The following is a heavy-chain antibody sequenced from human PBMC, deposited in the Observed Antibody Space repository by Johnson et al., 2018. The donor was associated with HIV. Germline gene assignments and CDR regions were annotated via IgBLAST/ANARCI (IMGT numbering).Heavy chain of an antibody. CDR2: IRYDGSSK. CDR3: ARDPTTQYLRLIGDFGSFDI. CDR1: RFTFNSYD. D-gene: IGHD2-2*01. J-gene: IGHJ3*02. V-gene: IGHV3-30*02. Sequence: QVKLVESGGGEVQPGGSLRLSCAASRFTFNSYDMNWVRQAPGKGLEWVAFIRYDGSSKYYGNSVKGRFTISRDNAKNTLYLQMNSLRAEDTALYYCARDPTTQYLRLIGDFGSFDIWGQGTMVTVSS.